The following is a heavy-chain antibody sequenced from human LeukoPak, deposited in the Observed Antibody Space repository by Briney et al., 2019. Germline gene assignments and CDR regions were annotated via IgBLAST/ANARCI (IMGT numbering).Heavy chain of an antibody. D-gene: IGHD6-19*01. Sequence: SETLSLTCTVSGGSISSGSYYWSWIRQPAGKGLEWIGRIYTSGSTNYNPSLKSRVTISVDTSKNQFSLKLSSVTAADTAVYYCARDGSYSSGWYGKDYYYYYMDVWGKGTTVTVSS. J-gene: IGHJ6*03. V-gene: IGHV4-61*02. CDR1: GGSISSGSYY. CDR3: ARDGSYSSGWYGKDYYYYYMDV. CDR2: IYTSGST.